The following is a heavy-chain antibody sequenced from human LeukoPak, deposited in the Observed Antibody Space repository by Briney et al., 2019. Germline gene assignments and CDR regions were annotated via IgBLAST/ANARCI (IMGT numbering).Heavy chain of an antibody. CDR2: IYYSGST. V-gene: IGHV4-59*01. CDR1: GGSISNYY. CDR3: ARGGTGDLDY. Sequence: SETLSLTCTVSGGSISNYYWSWIRQPPGKGLEWIGYIYYSGSTNYNPSLKSRVTISVDTSKNQFSLRLTSVTAADTAVYYCARGGTGDLDYWGQGTLVTVSS. J-gene: IGHJ4*02. D-gene: IGHD7-27*01.